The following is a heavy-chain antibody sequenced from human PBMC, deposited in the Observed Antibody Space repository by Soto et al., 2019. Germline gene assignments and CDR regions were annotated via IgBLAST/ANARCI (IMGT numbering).Heavy chain of an antibody. CDR3: ARGGYSYAYTGDYYYYMDV. CDR2: INPSGGST. Sequence: ASVKVSCKASGYTFTSYYMHWVRQAPGQGLEWMGIINPSGGSTSYAQKFQGRVTMTTDTSTSTVYMELSSLRSEDAAVYYCARGGYSYAYTGDYYYYMDVWGKGTTVTVSS. V-gene: IGHV1-46*01. CDR1: GYTFTSYY. J-gene: IGHJ6*03. D-gene: IGHD5-18*01.